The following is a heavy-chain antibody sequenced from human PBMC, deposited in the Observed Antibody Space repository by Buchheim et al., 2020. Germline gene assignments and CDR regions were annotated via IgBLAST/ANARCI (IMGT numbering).Heavy chain of an antibody. V-gene: IGHV4-39*01. J-gene: IGHJ5*02. Sequence: QLQLQESGPGLVKPSEALSLTCTVSGGSISSSSYYWGWIRQPPGKGLEWIGSIYYSGSTYYNPSLKSRVTLSVDTSKNQFSLKLSSVTAADTAVYYCARRLGYCSGGSCYEFDPWGQGTL. D-gene: IGHD2-15*01. CDR1: GGSISSSSYY. CDR3: ARRLGYCSGGSCYEFDP. CDR2: IYYSGST.